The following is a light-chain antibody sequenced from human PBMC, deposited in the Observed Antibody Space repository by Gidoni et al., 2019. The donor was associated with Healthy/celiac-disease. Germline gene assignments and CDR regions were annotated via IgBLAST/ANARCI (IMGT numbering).Light chain of an antibody. Sequence: EIVFTQSPATLSLSPGERATLSCRASQSVSSYLAWYQQKPGQAPRLLIYDASNRATGIPARFSGSGSGTDFTLTISSLEPEDFAVYYCQQRSNWPLCSFGQGTKLEIK. J-gene: IGKJ2*04. V-gene: IGKV3-11*01. CDR1: QSVSSY. CDR2: DAS. CDR3: QQRSNWPLCS.